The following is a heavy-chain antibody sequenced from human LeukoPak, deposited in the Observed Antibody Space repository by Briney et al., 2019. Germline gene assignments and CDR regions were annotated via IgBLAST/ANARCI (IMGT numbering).Heavy chain of an antibody. CDR1: GLTFNNYA. D-gene: IGHD3-16*01. V-gene: IGHV3-23*01. Sequence: GGSLRLSCAVSGLTFNNYAMSWVRQAPGKGLEWVTAISKSGDHTYYAASAKGRFTIYRDNSKNTQYLQMNSLRAEDTAVYYCATSWGPDTSAFRWGRDGMDVWGQGTTVIVS. J-gene: IGHJ6*02. CDR2: ISKSGDHT. CDR3: ATSWGPDTSAFRWGRDGMDV.